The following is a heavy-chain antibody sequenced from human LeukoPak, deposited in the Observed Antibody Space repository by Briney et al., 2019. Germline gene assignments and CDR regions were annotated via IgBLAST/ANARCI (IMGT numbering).Heavy chain of an antibody. CDR1: GFTFSSYG. D-gene: IGHD2-2*01. CDR3: AKDSLLGYCSSTSCYGDHYFDY. V-gene: IGHV3-30*02. CDR2: IRYDGSNK. J-gene: IGHJ4*02. Sequence: GGSLRLSCAASGFTFSSYGMHWVRQAPGKGLEWVAFIRYDGSNKYYADSVKGRFTISRDNSKNTLYLQMNSLRAEDTAVYYCAKDSLLGYCSSTSCYGDHYFDYWGQGTLVTVSS.